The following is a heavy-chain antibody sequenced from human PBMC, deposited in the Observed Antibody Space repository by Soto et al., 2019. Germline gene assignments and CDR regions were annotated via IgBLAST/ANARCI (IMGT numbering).Heavy chain of an antibody. CDR1: GGTFSSYA. V-gene: IGHV1-69*01. Sequence: QVQLVQSGAEVKKPGSSVKVSCKASGGTFSSYAISWVRQAPGQGLEWMGGIIPIFGTANYAQKFQGRVTITADESTSTAYREPSSLRAEDTAVYYCARVTYYYDSSGYPGWFDPWGQGTLVTVSS. D-gene: IGHD3-22*01. CDR3: ARVTYYYDSSGYPGWFDP. J-gene: IGHJ5*02. CDR2: IIPIFGTA.